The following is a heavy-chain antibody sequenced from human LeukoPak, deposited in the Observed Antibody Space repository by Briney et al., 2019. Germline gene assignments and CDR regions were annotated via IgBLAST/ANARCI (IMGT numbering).Heavy chain of an antibody. D-gene: IGHD6-19*01. J-gene: IGHJ4*02. CDR1: GGSFSGYY. V-gene: IGHV4-34*01. CDR3: AREARGWYASY. CDR2: INHSGST. Sequence: TSETLSLTCAVYGGSFSGYYWSWIRQPPGKGLEWIGEINHSGSTNHNPSLKSRVTISVDTSKNQFSLKLSSVTAADTAVYYCAREARGWYASYWGQGTLVTVSS.